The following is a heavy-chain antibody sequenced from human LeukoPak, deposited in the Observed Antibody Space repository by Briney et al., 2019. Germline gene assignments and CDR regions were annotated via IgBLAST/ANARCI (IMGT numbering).Heavy chain of an antibody. CDR2: IYPSGGGT. D-gene: IGHD2-15*01. CDR1: GYTFTSYY. CDR3: ARAYVAYSMDV. J-gene: IGHJ6*02. Sequence: ASVKLSCKAFGYTFTSYYVHWVRQAPGQGLEWMGIIYPSGGGTSYAQKLQGRVTMTRDTSTSTVYIELSSLRSEDTAVYYCARAYVAYSMDVWGQGTTVTVSS. V-gene: IGHV1-46*04.